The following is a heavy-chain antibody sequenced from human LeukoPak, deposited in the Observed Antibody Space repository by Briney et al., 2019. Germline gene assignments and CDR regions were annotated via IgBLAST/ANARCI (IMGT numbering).Heavy chain of an antibody. J-gene: IGHJ5*02. CDR1: GFTFSSYG. CDR3: AKHDDFRFDP. CDR2: ILSDGSKE. Sequence: PGGSLRLSCAASGFTFSSYGMHWVRQAPGKGLEWVAVILSDGSKEFYTDSVKGRFTISRDNSKNTLYLQMNSLRAEDTAVYYCAKHDDFRFDPWGQGTLVTVSS. D-gene: IGHD4-17*01. V-gene: IGHV3-33*06.